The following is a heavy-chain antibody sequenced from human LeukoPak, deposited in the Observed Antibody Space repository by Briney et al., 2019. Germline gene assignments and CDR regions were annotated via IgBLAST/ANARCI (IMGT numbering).Heavy chain of an antibody. CDR1: GGSISSGDYY. V-gene: IGHV4-30-4*08. J-gene: IGHJ4*02. D-gene: IGHD1-26*01. CDR3: ARERSGSYPFDY. CDR2: IYYNGNT. Sequence: SQTLSLTCTVSGGSISSGDYYWSWIRQPPGKGLEWIGYIYYNGNTYYNPSLKSRVTMSLDTSKNQIFLKLSSVTAADTAVYYCARERSGSYPFDYWGPGTLVTVSS.